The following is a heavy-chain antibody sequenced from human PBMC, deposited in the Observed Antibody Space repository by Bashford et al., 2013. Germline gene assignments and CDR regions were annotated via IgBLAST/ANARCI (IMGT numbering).Heavy chain of an antibody. D-gene: IGHD2-8*01. J-gene: IGHJ6*03. CDR3: AKDKDKRLAYCTENVCYNGYYTMDV. CDR2: THASGNN. V-gene: IGHV4-61*02. CDR1: GDSIASGSHF. Sequence: SETLSLTCTVSGDSIASGSHFWSWLRQPAGKPLEWIGRTHASGNNLYNPSLKSRVSISRDTSKNQFSLNLKSMTAADTAVYFCAKDKDKRLAYCTENVCYNGYYTMDVWGQGTTVTVSS.